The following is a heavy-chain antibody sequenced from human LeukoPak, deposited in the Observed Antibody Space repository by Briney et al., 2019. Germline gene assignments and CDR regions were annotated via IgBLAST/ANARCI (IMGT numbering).Heavy chain of an antibody. CDR1: GFTFSSYG. Sequence: PGGSLRLSCAASGFTFSSYGMSWVRQAPGKGLEWVSAISGSGGSTYYADSVKGRFTISRDNSKNTLYLQMNSLRAEDTAVYYCAKDAEGYGSGSYEYWGQGTLVTVSS. CDR2: ISGSGGST. V-gene: IGHV3-23*01. D-gene: IGHD3-10*01. J-gene: IGHJ4*02. CDR3: AKDAEGYGSGSYEY.